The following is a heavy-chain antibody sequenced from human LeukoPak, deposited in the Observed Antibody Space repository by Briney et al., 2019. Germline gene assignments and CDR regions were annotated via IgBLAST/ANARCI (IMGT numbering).Heavy chain of an antibody. CDR2: ISNDGGRT. CDR1: GFTFSDYS. D-gene: IGHD3-16*02. CDR3: AREGPGIPSRSTTFDY. V-gene: IGHV3-23*01. J-gene: IGHJ4*02. Sequence: GGSLRLSCAASGFTFSDYSMSWVRQAPGKGLEWVSAISNDGGRTYYADSVKGRFTISRDNSKNTLYLEMNSLRAEDTAVYFCAREGPGIPSRSTTFDYWGQGTLVTVSS.